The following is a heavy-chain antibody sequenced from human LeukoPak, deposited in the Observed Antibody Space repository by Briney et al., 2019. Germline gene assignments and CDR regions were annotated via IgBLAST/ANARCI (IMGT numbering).Heavy chain of an antibody. CDR1: GFIVSSNH. CDR3: ASSSGWYRD. D-gene: IGHD6-19*01. Sequence: GGSLRLSCAASGFIVSSNHMNWVRQAPGKGLEWVSYISSSSSTIYYADSVKGRFTISRDNAKNSLYLQMNSLRAEDTAVYYCASSSGWYRDWGQGTLVTVSS. V-gene: IGHV3-48*04. J-gene: IGHJ4*02. CDR2: ISSSSSTI.